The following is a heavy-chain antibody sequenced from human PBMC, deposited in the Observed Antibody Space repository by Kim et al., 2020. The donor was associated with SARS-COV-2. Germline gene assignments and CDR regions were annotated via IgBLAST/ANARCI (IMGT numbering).Heavy chain of an antibody. CDR3: ARDNFISSAIDY. V-gene: IGHV3-33*01. CDR1: GFIFRSYG. D-gene: IGHD3-10*01. CDR2: IFYDGTKT. J-gene: IGHJ4*02. Sequence: GGSLRLSCEASGFIFRSYGMHWVRQAPGKGLEWVAVIFYDGTKTEYADSVKGRFTISRENSKNTLELQMNSLRAEDTAIYYCARDNFISSAIDYWGQGTQVTVSS.